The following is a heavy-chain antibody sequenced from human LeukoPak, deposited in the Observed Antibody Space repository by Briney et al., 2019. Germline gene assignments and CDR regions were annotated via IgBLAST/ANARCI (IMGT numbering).Heavy chain of an antibody. CDR3: ARRALISTSGYRHIDY. J-gene: IGHJ4*02. Sequence: SETLSLTCAVSGYSISSGYYWGWIRQPPGKGLEWIGSIYHSGSTYYNPSLKSRVTISVDTSKNQFSLKLSSVTAADTAVYYCARRALISTSGYRHIDYWGQGTLVTVSS. D-gene: IGHD6-25*01. CDR2: IYHSGST. V-gene: IGHV4-38-2*01. CDR1: GYSISSGYY.